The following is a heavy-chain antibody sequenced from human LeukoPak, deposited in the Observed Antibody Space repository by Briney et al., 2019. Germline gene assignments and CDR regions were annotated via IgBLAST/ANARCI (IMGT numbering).Heavy chain of an antibody. J-gene: IGHJ4*02. CDR2: IKSKTSGGTT. CDR1: GFTFSNYG. CDR3: TTDGIAVAGEGIEFDY. Sequence: GGSLRLSCAASGFTFSNYGMHWVRQAPGKGLEWVGRIKSKTSGGTTDYAAPVKGRFTISRDDSKNTLYLQMNSLKTEDTAVYYWTTDGIAVAGEGIEFDYWGERTLVTVSS. D-gene: IGHD6-19*01. V-gene: IGHV3-15*01.